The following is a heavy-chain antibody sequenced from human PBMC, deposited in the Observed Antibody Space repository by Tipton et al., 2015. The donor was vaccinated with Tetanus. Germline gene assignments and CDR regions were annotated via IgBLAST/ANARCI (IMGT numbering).Heavy chain of an antibody. V-gene: IGHV4-39*07. CDR1: GGSISSSSYY. CDR2: VYSSGST. D-gene: IGHD2-15*01. J-gene: IGHJ4*02. CDR3: ASDRRGGVANDY. Sequence: GLVKPSETLSLTCTVSGGSISSSSYYWGWIRQPPGKGLEWIGYVYSSGSTNYNPSLKSRVTISVDTSKSQFSLKLSSVTAADTAVYYCASDRRGGVANDYWGQGTLVTVSS.